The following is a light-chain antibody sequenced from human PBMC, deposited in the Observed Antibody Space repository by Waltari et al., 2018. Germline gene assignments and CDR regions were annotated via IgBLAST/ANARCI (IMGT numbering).Light chain of an antibody. CDR3: QQYGSSPLT. J-gene: IGKJ4*01. CDR2: DAS. CDR1: QSVSSSY. V-gene: IGKV3D-20*01. Sequence: EIVLTQSPATLSLSPGERATLSCRASQSVSSSYLAWYQQKPGLAPRLLIYDASSRATGIPDRFSGSESGTDYTHTISRLEPEDFAVYYCQQYGSSPLTFGGGTKVEIK.